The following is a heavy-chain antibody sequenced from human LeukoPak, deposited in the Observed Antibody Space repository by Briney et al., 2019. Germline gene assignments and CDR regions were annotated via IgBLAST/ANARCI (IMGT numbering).Heavy chain of an antibody. CDR3: ARAPRSGYYYYYMDV. CDR1: EGTFSSYA. J-gene: IGHJ6*03. CDR2: VIPVFGTA. D-gene: IGHD3-3*01. Sequence: SVKVSCKASEGTFSSYAVSWVRQAPRQGLEWMGVVIPVFGTANYAQKFQGRVTITADESTSTAYMELSSLRSEDTAVYYCARAPRSGYYYYYMDVWGKGTTVTVSS. V-gene: IGHV1-69*13.